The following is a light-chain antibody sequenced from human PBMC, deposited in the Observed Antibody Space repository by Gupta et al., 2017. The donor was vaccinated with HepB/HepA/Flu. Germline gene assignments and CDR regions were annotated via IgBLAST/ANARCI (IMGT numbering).Light chain of an antibody. Sequence: IVLTQSPGTLSLSPGDGATLSCRASQSVTSSYLAWYQQKPGQAPRLLIYGAPSRATGIPDRISGSGSGTDFTLTISRLEPEDFAVYYCQQEGSSTWTFGQGTKVEIK. J-gene: IGKJ1*01. CDR1: QSVTSSY. V-gene: IGKV3-20*01. CDR2: GAP. CDR3: QQEGSSTWT.